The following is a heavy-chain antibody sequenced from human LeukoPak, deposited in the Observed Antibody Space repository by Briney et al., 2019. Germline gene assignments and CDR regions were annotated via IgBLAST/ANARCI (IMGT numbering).Heavy chain of an antibody. D-gene: IGHD6-6*01. J-gene: IGHJ4*02. V-gene: IGHV4-59*01. CDR1: GGSISSYY. CDR2: MHYSGST. CDR3: ARESSSDYFDY. Sequence: PSETLSLTCTVSGGSISSYYWSWIRQPPGKGLEWIGYMHYSGSTNYNPSLKTRVTISIDTSKNQFSLKLSSVTAADTAVYYCARESSSDYFDYWGQGTLVTVSS.